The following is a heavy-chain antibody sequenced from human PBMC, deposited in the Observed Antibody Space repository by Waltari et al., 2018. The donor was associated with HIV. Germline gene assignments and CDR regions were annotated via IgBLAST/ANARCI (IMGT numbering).Heavy chain of an antibody. CDR2: IFYSGST. D-gene: IGHD3-22*01. CDR3: ARNPVSFYSDSSNYPFDY. J-gene: IGHJ4*02. V-gene: IGHV4-39*07. Sequence: QLQLQESGPGVVQPSETLSLTCSVSGDSISSSSSYWGWIRQPPGKGLEWIGNIFYSGSTYYNPSLKRRVTIALDTSKNQSSLKVTSVTAADTAVYYWARNPVSFYSDSSNYPFDYWGQGTLVTVSS. CDR1: GDSISSSSSY.